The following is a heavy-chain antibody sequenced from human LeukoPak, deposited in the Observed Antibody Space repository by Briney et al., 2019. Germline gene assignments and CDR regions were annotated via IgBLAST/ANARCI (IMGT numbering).Heavy chain of an antibody. CDR1: GAPFSSYY. V-gene: IGHV4-4*07. Sequence: KLSETLSLTGTVPGAPFSSYYWSWIGQPAGKGLEWIGRIYTSGSTTYTPSLKSRVTMPLDTSKNQFSLKMSSVTAADTAVYYCARGRDGYTDYFDYWGQGSLVTVSS. D-gene: IGHD5-24*01. CDR2: IYTSGST. J-gene: IGHJ4*02. CDR3: ARGRDGYTDYFDY.